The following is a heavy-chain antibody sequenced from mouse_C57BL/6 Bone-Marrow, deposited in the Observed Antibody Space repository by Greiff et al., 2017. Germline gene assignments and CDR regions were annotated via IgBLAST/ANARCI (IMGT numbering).Heavy chain of an antibody. CDR3: ARVRDLLWLRRGFAY. CDR1: GFTFSSYA. Sequence: EVQRVESGGGLVKPGGSLKLSCAASGFTFSSYAMSWVRQTPEKRLEWVATISDGGSYTYYPDNVKGRFTISRDNAKNNLYLQMSHLKSEDTAMYYCARVRDLLWLRRGFAYWGQGTLVTVSA. D-gene: IGHD2-2*01. V-gene: IGHV5-4*01. CDR2: ISDGGSYT. J-gene: IGHJ3*01.